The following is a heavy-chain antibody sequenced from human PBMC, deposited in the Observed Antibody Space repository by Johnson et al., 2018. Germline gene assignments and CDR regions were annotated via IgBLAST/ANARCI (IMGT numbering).Heavy chain of an antibody. J-gene: IGHJ6*02. CDR1: GGSFSGYY. V-gene: IGHV4-34*01. Sequence: QVQLQQWGAGLLKXSETLSLXCAVYGGSFSGYYWSWIRQPPGKGLEWIGEINHSGSTNYNPSLKSRVTISVDTSKNQFSLKLSSVTAADTAVYYCARVLGIGYYYYGMDVWGQGTTVTVSS. D-gene: IGHD7-27*01. CDR2: INHSGST. CDR3: ARVLGIGYYYYGMDV.